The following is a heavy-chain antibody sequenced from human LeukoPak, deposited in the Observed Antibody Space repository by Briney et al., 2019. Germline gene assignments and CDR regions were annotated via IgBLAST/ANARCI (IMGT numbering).Heavy chain of an antibody. Sequence: SVKVSCKASGGTFSSYAISWVRQAPVQGLEWMGGIIPIFGTANYAQKFQGRVTITADESTSTAYMELSGLRSEDTAVYYCARDRIAAAGDDFDYWGQGTLVTVSS. V-gene: IGHV1-69*13. D-gene: IGHD6-13*01. CDR1: GGTFSSYA. CDR2: IIPIFGTA. CDR3: ARDRIAAAGDDFDY. J-gene: IGHJ4*02.